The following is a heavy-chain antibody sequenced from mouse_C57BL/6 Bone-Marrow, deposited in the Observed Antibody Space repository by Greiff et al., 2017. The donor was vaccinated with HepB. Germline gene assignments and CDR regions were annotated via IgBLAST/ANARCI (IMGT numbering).Heavy chain of an antibody. V-gene: IGHV5-17*02. CDR2: ISNGGNTI. CDR3: GREDY. CDR1: GFTFRSFG. Sequence: VQLKESGGGLVQPGGSRKLSCAASGFTFRSFGMHWVRQAPEKGLEWVAFISNGGNTIYYADTLKGRFTVSRDNTRNTLFLQRSSLRSEDTALYYCGREDYWDQGTTLTVSA. J-gene: IGHJ2*01.